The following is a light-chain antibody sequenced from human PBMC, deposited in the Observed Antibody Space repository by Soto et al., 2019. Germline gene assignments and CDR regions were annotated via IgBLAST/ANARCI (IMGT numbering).Light chain of an antibody. Sequence: EIVLTQSPATLSLSPREIPTLSCRASQSVSSYLAWYQQKPGQAPRLLIYDASNRATGIPARFSGSGSGTDFTLTINSLEPEDFALYYCQQRSNWPITFGQGTRLEI. CDR2: DAS. CDR1: QSVSSY. J-gene: IGKJ5*01. CDR3: QQRSNWPIT. V-gene: IGKV3-11*01.